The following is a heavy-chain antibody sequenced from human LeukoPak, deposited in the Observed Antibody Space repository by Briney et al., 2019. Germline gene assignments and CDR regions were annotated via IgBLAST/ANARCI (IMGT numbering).Heavy chain of an antibody. Sequence: SETLSLTCAVYGGSFSGYYWSWIRQPPGKGLEWIGYIYYSGSTNYNPSLKSRVTISVDTSKNQFSLKLSPVTAADPPLYYCGRAYYYDSSVYFFGPGGQGPLVTVSS. CDR2: IYYSGST. V-gene: IGHV4-59*01. CDR1: GGSFSGYY. CDR3: GRAYYYDSSVYFFGP. J-gene: IGHJ5*02. D-gene: IGHD3-22*01.